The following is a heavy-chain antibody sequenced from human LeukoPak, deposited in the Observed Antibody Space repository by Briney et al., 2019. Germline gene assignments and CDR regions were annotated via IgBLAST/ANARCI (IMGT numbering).Heavy chain of an antibody. CDR1: GFTFSSYG. J-gene: IGHJ4*02. Sequence: QPGRSLRLSCAASGFTFSSYGMHWVRQAPGKGLEWVAVIWYDGSNKYYADSVKGRFTISRDNSKNTLYLQMNSLRAEDTAVYYCARENRYQLAYYFDYWGQGTLVTVSS. D-gene: IGHD2-2*01. V-gene: IGHV3-33*01. CDR2: IWYDGSNK. CDR3: ARENRYQLAYYFDY.